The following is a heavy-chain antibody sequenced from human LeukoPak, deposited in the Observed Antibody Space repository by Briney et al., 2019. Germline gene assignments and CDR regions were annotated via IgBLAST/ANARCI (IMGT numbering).Heavy chain of an antibody. Sequence: SETLSLTCSVSGGSISSYYWSWIRQPPGKGLEWIAYIYYSGATDYNPSLKSRVTTSVDASKNQFSLKLSSVTAADTAVYYCARDKVPGDYWGRGTLVTVSS. D-gene: IGHD1-1*01. J-gene: IGHJ4*02. CDR3: ARDKVPGDY. CDR1: GGSISSYY. CDR2: IYYSGAT. V-gene: IGHV4-59*01.